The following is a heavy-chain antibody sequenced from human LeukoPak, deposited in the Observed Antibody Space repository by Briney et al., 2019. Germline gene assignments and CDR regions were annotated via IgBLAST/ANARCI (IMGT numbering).Heavy chain of an antibody. J-gene: IGHJ4*02. CDR2: ISGNGDTA. Sequence: PGRSLRLSCTASGFTFSSYAMSWVRQPPGKGLEWLSSISGNGDTAYYADSVKGRFTISRDNSKNTLYLQMNSLRAEDTALYYCAKAKTQAMVLPGNYWGQGTRVTVSS. V-gene: IGHV3-23*01. CDR3: AKAKTQAMVLPGNY. CDR1: GFTFSSYA. D-gene: IGHD5-18*01.